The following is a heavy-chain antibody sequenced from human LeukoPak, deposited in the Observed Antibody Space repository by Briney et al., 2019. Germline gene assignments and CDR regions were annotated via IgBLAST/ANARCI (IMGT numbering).Heavy chain of an antibody. CDR1: GHSVPSNSAA. CDR3: ARVSVSLFDWFDP. J-gene: IGHJ5*02. V-gene: IGHV6-1*01. D-gene: IGHD1-20*01. Sequence: SHTVSLTCAISGHSVPSNSAAWDWITQSPSRVLGWLERTYYWSKLCTDYAVSVKSRITINADTSKNKFSLQLNSVTPEDTAVYYCARVSVSLFDWFDPWGQGTLVTVSS. CDR2: TYYWSKLCT.